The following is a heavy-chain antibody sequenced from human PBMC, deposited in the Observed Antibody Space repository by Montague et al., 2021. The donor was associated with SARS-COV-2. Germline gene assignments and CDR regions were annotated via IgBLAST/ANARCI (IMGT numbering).Heavy chain of an antibody. D-gene: IGHD1-26*01. V-gene: IGHV3-30*04. CDR3: ARTQSGNYLYYFDY. J-gene: IGHJ4*02. CDR2: ISYDGSNQ. Sequence: SLRLSCAASGFAFSTYAMYWVRQAPGKGLERVAVISYDGSNQYYADSVKGRFTISRDNSKNTLYLQMNSLRAEDTAVYYCARTQSGNYLYYFDYWGQGILVTVSS. CDR1: GFAFSTYA.